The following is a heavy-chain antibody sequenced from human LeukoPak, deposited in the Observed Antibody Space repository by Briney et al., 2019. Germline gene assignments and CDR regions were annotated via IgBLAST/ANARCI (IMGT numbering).Heavy chain of an antibody. Sequence: SGPTLVNPTQTLTLTCTFSGLSLSTNGMRVSWIRQPPGKALEWLARTDWDDDKFYSTSLKTRLTISKDTSKNQVVLTMTNMDSVDTATYYCARTLSGTTFDYWGQGTLVTVSS. CDR3: ARTLSGTTFDY. CDR1: GLSLSTNGMR. CDR2: TDWDDDK. V-gene: IGHV2-70*04. J-gene: IGHJ4*02. D-gene: IGHD1-7*01.